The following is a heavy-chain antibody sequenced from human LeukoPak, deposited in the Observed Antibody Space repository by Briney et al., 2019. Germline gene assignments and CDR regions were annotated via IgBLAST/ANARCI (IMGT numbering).Heavy chain of an antibody. CDR1: GFTFSSYA. D-gene: IGHD3-22*01. V-gene: IGHV3-7*01. CDR2: IKYDGSEK. CDR3: ARSYYYESRGYYPAAY. J-gene: IGHJ4*02. Sequence: GGSLRLSCAASGFTFSSYAMSWVRQAPGKGLQWVANIKYDGSEKFSVDSVKGRFTISRDNANRSLYLQMNSLRAEDTAVYYCARSYYYESRGYYPAAYWGQGTLVTVSS.